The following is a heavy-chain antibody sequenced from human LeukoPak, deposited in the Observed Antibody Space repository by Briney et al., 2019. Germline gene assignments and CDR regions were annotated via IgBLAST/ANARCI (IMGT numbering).Heavy chain of an antibody. CDR2: ISGSGGST. CDR1: GFTFSSYA. J-gene: IGHJ4*02. D-gene: IGHD2-2*01. CDR3: AKLPRYCSSTSCYPFDY. V-gene: IGHV3-23*01. Sequence: GGSLRLSCAASGFTFSSYAMSWVRQAPGKGLEWVSAISGSGGSTYYADSVRGRSTISRDNSKNTLYLQMNSLRAEDTAVYHCAKLPRYCSSTSCYPFDYWGQGTLVTVSS.